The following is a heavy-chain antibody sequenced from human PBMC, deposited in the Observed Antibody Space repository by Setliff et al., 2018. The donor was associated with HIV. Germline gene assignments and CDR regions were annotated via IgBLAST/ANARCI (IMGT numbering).Heavy chain of an antibody. CDR3: ARGRGFGSGTEYFQH. D-gene: IGHD3-10*01. CDR1: GGSFSDDY. V-gene: IGHV4-34*01. Sequence: SETLSLTCAVYGGSFSDDYWTWIRQPPGKGLEWIGEITHSGSTHYNPSLKSRIIISVDTSKKQFSLKLTSLTAADTAVYYCARGRGFGSGTEYFQHWGQGTLVTVSS. J-gene: IGHJ1*01. CDR2: ITHSGST.